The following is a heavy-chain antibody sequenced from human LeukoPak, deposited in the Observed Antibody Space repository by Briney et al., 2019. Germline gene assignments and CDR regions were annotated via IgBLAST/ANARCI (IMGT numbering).Heavy chain of an antibody. Sequence: SETLSLTCTVFGGSISSYYWSWIRQPPGKGLEWIGYIYYSGSTSYNPSLKSRVTISVDTSKKKFSLKLRSVTAADTAVYYCARYSGSYPHDAFEIWGQGTMVTVSS. CDR3: ARYSGSYPHDAFEI. V-gene: IGHV4-59*01. J-gene: IGHJ3*02. D-gene: IGHD1-26*01. CDR1: GGSISSYY. CDR2: IYYSGST.